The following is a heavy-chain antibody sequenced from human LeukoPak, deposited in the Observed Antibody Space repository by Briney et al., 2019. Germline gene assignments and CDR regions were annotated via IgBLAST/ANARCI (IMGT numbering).Heavy chain of an antibody. Sequence: ASVKVFCKASGYSFSGHYMHWVRQAPGQGLEWMGWINPNSGGTKYAQKFQGWVSMTRDTSINTAYMELNRLKSDDTAVYYCARGHLLWYNTNYFFDYWGQGTLVTVSS. CDR1: GYSFSGHY. D-gene: IGHD1-14*01. J-gene: IGHJ4*02. CDR3: ARGHLLWYNTNYFFDY. V-gene: IGHV1-2*04. CDR2: INPNSGGT.